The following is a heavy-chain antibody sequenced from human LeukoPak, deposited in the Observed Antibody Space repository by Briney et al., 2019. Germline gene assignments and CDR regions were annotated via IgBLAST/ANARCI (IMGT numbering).Heavy chain of an antibody. CDR1: GFTVSSNY. D-gene: IGHD3-16*01. J-gene: IGHJ4*02. Sequence: GGSLRLSCAASGFTVSSNYLSWARQAPGKGLVWVSALHSGGHTFYADSVRGRFTISRDISKNTLYLQMNNLGAEDTALYYCAKDGDTSYYFDYWGQGTLVTVSS. CDR3: AKDGDTSYYFDY. CDR2: LHSGGHT. V-gene: IGHV3-53*01.